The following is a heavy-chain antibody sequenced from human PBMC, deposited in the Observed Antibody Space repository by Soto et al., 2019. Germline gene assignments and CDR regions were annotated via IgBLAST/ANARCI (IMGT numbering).Heavy chain of an antibody. Sequence: GGSLRLSCAASGFSFSSYEMNWVRQAPGKGLEWISHIGNSDIIYYADSVKGRFTISRANAKSSLYLQMNSLRAEDTAVYYCARSSGSHRPFDSWGQGTLVTVSS. CDR1: GFSFSSYE. J-gene: IGHJ4*02. V-gene: IGHV3-48*03. CDR3: ARSSGSHRPFDS. D-gene: IGHD3-22*01. CDR2: IGNSDII.